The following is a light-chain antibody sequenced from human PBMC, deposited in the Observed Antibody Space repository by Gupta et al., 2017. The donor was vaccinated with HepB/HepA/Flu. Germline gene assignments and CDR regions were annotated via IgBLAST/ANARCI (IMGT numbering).Light chain of an antibody. CDR2: RND. J-gene: IGLJ2*01. CDR3: ASWDNSLSGHVV. Sequence: QSVLTQPPSASGTPGQRVTISCSGRSSNIGSNYVYWYQQLPGTAPKLLVYRNDKRPSGVPDRFSGSKSGTSASLAISGLRSEDEADYYCASWDNSLSGHVVFGGGTKLTVL. V-gene: IGLV1-47*01. CDR1: SSNIGSNY.